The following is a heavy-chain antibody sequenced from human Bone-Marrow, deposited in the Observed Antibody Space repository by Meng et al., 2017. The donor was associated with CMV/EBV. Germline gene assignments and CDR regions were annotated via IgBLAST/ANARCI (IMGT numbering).Heavy chain of an antibody. D-gene: IGHD3-3*01. CDR2: IYYSGST. J-gene: IGHJ5*02. CDR3: ARRQNYDFWSGGGRFDP. CDR1: SISSSSYY. Sequence: SISSSSYYWGWIRQPPGKGLELIGSIYYSGSTYYNPSLKSRVTISVDTSKNQFSLKLSSVTAADTAVYYCARRQNYDFWSGGGRFDPWGQGTLVTVSS. V-gene: IGHV4-39*01.